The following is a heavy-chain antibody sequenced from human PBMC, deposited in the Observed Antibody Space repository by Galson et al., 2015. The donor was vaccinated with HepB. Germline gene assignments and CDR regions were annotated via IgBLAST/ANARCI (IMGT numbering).Heavy chain of an antibody. CDR1: GFTFSSYA. CDR3: ARETGMVRGVSVDY. Sequence: SLRLSCADSGFTFSSYAMHWVRQAPGKGLEWVAVISYDGSNKYYADSVKGRFTISRDNSKNTLYLQMNSLRAEDTAVYYCARETGMVRGVSVDYWGQGTLLTVSS. V-gene: IGHV3-30*04. D-gene: IGHD3-10*01. CDR2: ISYDGSNK. J-gene: IGHJ4*02.